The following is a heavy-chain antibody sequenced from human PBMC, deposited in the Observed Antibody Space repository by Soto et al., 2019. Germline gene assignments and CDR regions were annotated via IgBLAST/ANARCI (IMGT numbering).Heavy chain of an antibody. J-gene: IGHJ6*02. D-gene: IGHD2-2*01. CDR2: IIPIFGTA. CDR3: ASRGHQEDAYSGMDV. Sequence: SAVKVSCKAAGGTFSSYAISWVRQAPGQGLEWMGGIIPIFGTANYAQKFQGRVTITADKSTSTAYMELSSLRSEDTAVYYCASRGHQEDAYSGMDVWGQGTTVTVSS. V-gene: IGHV1-69*06. CDR1: GGTFSSYA.